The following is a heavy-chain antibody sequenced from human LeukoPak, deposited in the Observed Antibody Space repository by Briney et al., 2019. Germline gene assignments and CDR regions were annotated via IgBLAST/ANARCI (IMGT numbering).Heavy chain of an antibody. J-gene: IGHJ4*02. CDR1: GFTFSDYS. CDR2: ISSSSSYI. D-gene: IGHD2-15*01. V-gene: IGHV3-21*01. Sequence: GGSLRLSCAASGFTFSDYSMNWVRQAPGKGLEWVSSISSSSSYIYYADSVKGRFTISRDNAKNSLYLQMNSLRAEDTAVYYCARGCGGSCRYFDYWGQGALVTVSS. CDR3: ARGCGGSCRYFDY.